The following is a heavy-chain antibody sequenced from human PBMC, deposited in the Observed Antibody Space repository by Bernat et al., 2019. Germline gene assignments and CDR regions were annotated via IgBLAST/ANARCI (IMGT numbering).Heavy chain of an antibody. CDR1: GGSISSSSYY. J-gene: IGHJ4*02. CDR2: IYYSGST. V-gene: IGHV4-39*01. D-gene: IGHD6-13*01. CDR3: ARQRDRQQLDGLLFDY. Sequence: QLQLQESGPGLVKPSETLSLTCTVSGGSISSSSYYWGWIRQPPGKGLEWIGSIYYSGSTYYNPSLKSRVTISVDTSKNQFSLKLSSVTAADTAVYYCARQRDRQQLDGLLFDYWGQGTLVTVSS.